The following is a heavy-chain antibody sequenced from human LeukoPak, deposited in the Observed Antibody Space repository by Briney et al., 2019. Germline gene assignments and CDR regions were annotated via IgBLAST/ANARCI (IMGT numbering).Heavy chain of an antibody. Sequence: GGSLRLSCAASGFTVSSNYMSWVRQAPGKGLEWVPVIYSGGSTYYADSVKGRFTISRDNSKNTLYLQMNSLRAEDTTVYYCARDPGYYYDSSGIWGQGTLVTVSS. V-gene: IGHV3-53*01. CDR3: ARDPGYYYDSSGI. CDR1: GFTVSSNY. J-gene: IGHJ4*02. D-gene: IGHD3-22*01. CDR2: IYSGGST.